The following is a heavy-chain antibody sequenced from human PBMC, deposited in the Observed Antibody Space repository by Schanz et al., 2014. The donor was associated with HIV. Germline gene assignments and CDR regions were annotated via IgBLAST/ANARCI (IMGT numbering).Heavy chain of an antibody. CDR2: IRGGSVDK. V-gene: IGHV3-21*01. CDR3: VRETSSGVDYFDY. CDR1: GFTFDSYT. D-gene: IGHD3-10*01. Sequence: EVQVVDSGGGLVTPGGSLRLSCVVSGFTFDSYTINWVRQAPGKGLEWLSSIRGGSVDKLYADSIKGRFTISRDNANNSVYLQMNSLRGEDTAVYYCVRETSSGVDYFDYWGQGTLVTVSS. J-gene: IGHJ4*02.